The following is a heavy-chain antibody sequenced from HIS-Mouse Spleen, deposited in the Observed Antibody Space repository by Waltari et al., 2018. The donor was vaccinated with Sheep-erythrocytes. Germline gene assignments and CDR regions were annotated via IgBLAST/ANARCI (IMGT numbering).Heavy chain of an antibody. CDR2: LSSSSSYI. J-gene: IGHJ3*02. V-gene: IGHV3-21*01. CDR1: GFTFSSYS. CDR3: ARDRFPVTWKAFDI. D-gene: IGHD4-4*01. Sequence: EVQLVESGGGLVKPGGSLRLSCAASGFTFSSYSMNWVRQAPGKGVGGVSYLSSSSSYIVYADSVKGRLTIARDNAKNSVYLQMNSLRAEDTAVYYCARDRFPVTWKAFDIWGQGTMVTVSS.